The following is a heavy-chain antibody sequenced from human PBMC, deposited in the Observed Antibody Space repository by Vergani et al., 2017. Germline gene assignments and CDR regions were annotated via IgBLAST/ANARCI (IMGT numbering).Heavy chain of an antibody. V-gene: IGHV4-4*03. CDR2: IYHSGTT. J-gene: IGHJ4*02. CDR3: TRGYGDYGAD. Sequence: QMQLQESGPGLVKPPGTLSLTCAVSGGSVSSSSWCSWGRQPPGKGLEWFGKIYHSGTTNFNPSLKNRVTMSIDKSKNQFSLKLNSVTDADTAVYYCTRGYGDYGADWGQGILVTVSS. D-gene: IGHD4-17*01. CDR1: GGSVSSSSW.